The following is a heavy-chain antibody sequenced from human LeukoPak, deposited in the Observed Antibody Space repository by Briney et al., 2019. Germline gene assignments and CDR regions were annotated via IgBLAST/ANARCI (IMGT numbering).Heavy chain of an antibody. CDR2: IYTSGST. CDR3: ARHFWNIGLWFEY. CDR1: GFSISSYY. Sequence: ASETLSLTCTVSGFSISSYYWSWIRQPAGKGLEWIGHIYTSGSTNHNPYHKSRVTMSVDTSKNEFSLKLSSVTAADTALYYSARHFWNIGLWFEYWGQGTHVNVLS. V-gene: IGHV4-4*07. D-gene: IGHD3-3*02. J-gene: IGHJ4*02.